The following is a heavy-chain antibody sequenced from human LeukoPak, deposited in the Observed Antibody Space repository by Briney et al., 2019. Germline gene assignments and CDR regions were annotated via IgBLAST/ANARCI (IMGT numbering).Heavy chain of an antibody. V-gene: IGHV1-58*02. J-gene: IGHJ6*02. CDR3: AADRQGIAAAGRSGPHYYGMDV. Sequence: SVKVSCKASGFTFTSSAMQWVRQARGQRLEWIGWIVVGSGNTNHAQKFQERVTITRDMSTGTAYMELSSLRSEDTAVYYCAADRQGIAAAGRSGPHYYGMDVWGQGTTVTVSS. CDR2: IVVGSGNT. D-gene: IGHD6-13*01. CDR1: GFTFTSSA.